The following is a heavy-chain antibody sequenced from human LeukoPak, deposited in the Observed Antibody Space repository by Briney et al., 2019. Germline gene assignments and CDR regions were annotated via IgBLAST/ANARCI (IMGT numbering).Heavy chain of an antibody. Sequence: AGGSLRLSCAASGFTLSSYWMSWVRQAPGKGLEWVSFIYSGGNTYYADSVKGRFTISRDNSKNTVHLQMNSLRAEDTAMYYCARRAGDYSHPYDYWGQGTLVTVSS. CDR3: ARRAGDYSHPYDY. J-gene: IGHJ4*02. D-gene: IGHD3-22*01. CDR1: GFTLSSYW. CDR2: IYSGGNT. V-gene: IGHV3-53*01.